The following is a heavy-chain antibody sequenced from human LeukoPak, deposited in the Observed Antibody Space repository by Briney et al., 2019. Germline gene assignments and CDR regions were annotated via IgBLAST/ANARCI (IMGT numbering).Heavy chain of an antibody. CDR2: MNQDGSEK. D-gene: IGHD6-19*01. V-gene: IGHV3-7*01. CDR1: GFMFSTYW. Sequence: PGGSLRLSCAASGFMFSTYWMSWVRQVPGKGLEWVANMNQDGSEKYYVDSVKGRFTISRDNAKNSLFLQMHSLRAEDTAVYYCARDPPGTAVAGYDYWGQGTLVTVSS. J-gene: IGHJ4*02. CDR3: ARDPPGTAVAGYDY.